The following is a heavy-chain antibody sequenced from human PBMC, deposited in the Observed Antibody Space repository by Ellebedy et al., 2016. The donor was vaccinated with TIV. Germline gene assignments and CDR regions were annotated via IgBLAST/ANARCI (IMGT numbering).Heavy chain of an antibody. V-gene: IGHV3-11*01. J-gene: IGHJ6*02. CDR3: AREGDTAMVNGMDV. D-gene: IGHD5-18*01. CDR1: GFTFSDYY. Sequence: GESLKISCAASGFTFSDYYMSWIRQAPGKGPEWVSYISSSGSTIYYADSVKGRFTISRDNAKNSLYLQMNSLRAEDTAVYYCAREGDTAMVNGMDVWGQGTTVTVSS. CDR2: ISSSGSTI.